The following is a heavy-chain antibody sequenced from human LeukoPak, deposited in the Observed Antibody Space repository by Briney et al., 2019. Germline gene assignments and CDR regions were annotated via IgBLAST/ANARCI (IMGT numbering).Heavy chain of an antibody. Sequence: ASVKVSCKASGYTFTGYYMHWVRQAPGQGLEWMGWINPNSGGTNYAQKFQGRVTMTRDTSISTAYMELSRLRSDDTAVYYCARATYYYGSGSYLQGGSGPYYYMDVWGKGTTVTVSS. V-gene: IGHV1-2*02. CDR3: ARATYYYGSGSYLQGGSGPYYYMDV. CDR2: INPNSGGT. J-gene: IGHJ6*03. D-gene: IGHD3-10*01. CDR1: GYTFTGYY.